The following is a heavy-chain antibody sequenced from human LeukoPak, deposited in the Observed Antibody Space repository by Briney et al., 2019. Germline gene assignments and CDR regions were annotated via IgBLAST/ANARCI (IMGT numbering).Heavy chain of an antibody. Sequence: VGSLRLSCAASGFTFSSYWMSWVRQAPGKGLEWVANIKQDGSEKYYVDSVKGRFTISRDNAKNSLYLQMNSLRAEDTAVYYCARDLYYYDSSGYYPDAFDIWGQGTMVTVSS. CDR1: GFTFSSYW. CDR3: ARDLYYYDSSGYYPDAFDI. J-gene: IGHJ3*02. CDR2: IKQDGSEK. D-gene: IGHD3-22*01. V-gene: IGHV3-7*01.